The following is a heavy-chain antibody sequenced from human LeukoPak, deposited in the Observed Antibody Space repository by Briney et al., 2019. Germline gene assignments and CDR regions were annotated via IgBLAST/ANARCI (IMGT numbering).Heavy chain of an antibody. J-gene: IGHJ5*02. Sequence: SQTLSLTCAISGDSVSSNSVAWNWFRQSPSRGLEWLGRTYYTSKWNNDYAVSVPSRIAVNPDTSKNQFSLHLNSVTPEDTAVYYCARQAYRRFDPWGQGTLVTVSS. CDR1: GDSVSSNSVA. V-gene: IGHV6-1*01. CDR2: TYYTSKWNN. CDR3: ARQAYRRFDP.